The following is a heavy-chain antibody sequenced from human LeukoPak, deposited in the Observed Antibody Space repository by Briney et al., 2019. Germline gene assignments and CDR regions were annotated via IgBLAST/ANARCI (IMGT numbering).Heavy chain of an antibody. J-gene: IGHJ4*02. Sequence: PSETLSLTCTVSGASISRDYWTRIRQPPGKGLEWIGYIYNGGSTTYSPSLNSRVTISLDTSNNQVSLRLSSVTAADTAVYYCAKGGTYGGGADYWGQGTLVTVSS. V-gene: IGHV4-59*01. D-gene: IGHD3-16*01. CDR2: IYNGGST. CDR3: AKGGTYGGGADY. CDR1: GASISRDY.